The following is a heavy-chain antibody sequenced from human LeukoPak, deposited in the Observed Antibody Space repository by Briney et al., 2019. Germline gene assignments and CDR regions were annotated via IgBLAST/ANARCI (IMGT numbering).Heavy chain of an antibody. Sequence: PSETLSLTCTVSGGSVSSGSYYWSWIRQPPGKGLEWIGYIYYSGSTNYNPSLKSRVTISVDTSKNQFSLKLSSVTAADTAVYYCARGIQLWPSYNWFDPWGQGTLVTVSS. CDR2: IYYSGST. J-gene: IGHJ5*02. CDR3: ARGIQLWPSYNWFDP. V-gene: IGHV4-61*01. CDR1: GGSVSSGSYY. D-gene: IGHD5-18*01.